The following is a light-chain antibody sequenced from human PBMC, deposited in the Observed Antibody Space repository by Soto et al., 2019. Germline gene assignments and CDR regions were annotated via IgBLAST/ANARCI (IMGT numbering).Light chain of an antibody. V-gene: IGKV3-20*01. CDR1: QSISGN. CDR3: QQYDSSPLT. J-gene: IGKJ1*01. CDR2: RTS. Sequence: LSVSPGESPTHSCSARQSISGNLAWYQQKPGQAPRLLIYRTSSRATGVPARFSGSGSGTDFSLTISRLEPEDSAVYYCQQYDSSPLTFGQGTKVDIK.